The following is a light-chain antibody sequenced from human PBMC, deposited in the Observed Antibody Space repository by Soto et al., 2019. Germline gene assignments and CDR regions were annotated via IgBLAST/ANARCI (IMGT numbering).Light chain of an antibody. V-gene: IGKV1-5*03. CDR1: QSISTW. J-gene: IGKJ4*01. CDR2: KAS. CDR3: QQYSIYSLT. Sequence: DIQMTQSPSTLSASVGDRVTITCRASQSISTWLAWYQQKPGKAPNLLIYKASSLESGVPSRFSGSGSGTAFTLTISRLQPDDFATYYCQQYSIYSLTFGGGTKVEIK.